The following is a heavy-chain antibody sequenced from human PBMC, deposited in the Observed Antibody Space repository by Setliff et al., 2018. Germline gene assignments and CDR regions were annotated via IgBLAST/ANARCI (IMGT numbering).Heavy chain of an antibody. D-gene: IGHD6-13*01. CDR2: IKQDGSEK. J-gene: IGHJ4*02. Sequence: GGSLRLSCAASGFTFSNYWMSWVRQAPGKGLEWVANIKQDGSEKYYVDSVKGRFTISRSNAKNSLYLQMNSLRAEDTAVYYCAREFRCPAGSNCSHYWGQGTLVTVSS. CDR3: AREFRCPAGSNCSHY. V-gene: IGHV3-7*01. CDR1: GFTFSNYW.